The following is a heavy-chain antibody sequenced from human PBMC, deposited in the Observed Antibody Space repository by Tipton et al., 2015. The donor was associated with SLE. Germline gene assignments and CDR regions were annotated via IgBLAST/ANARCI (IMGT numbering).Heavy chain of an antibody. J-gene: IGHJ3*02. Sequence: LRLSCAVYGGSFSGYYWSWIRQPPGKGLEWIGEITHSGSTNYNPSLKSRVTISVDTSKNQFSLKLSSVTAADPAGYYCAVRDFWSPKGAFDTWAQGTMVTVP. CDR1: GGSFSGYY. D-gene: IGHD3-3*01. CDR3: AVRDFWSPKGAFDT. CDR2: ITHSGST. V-gene: IGHV4-34*01.